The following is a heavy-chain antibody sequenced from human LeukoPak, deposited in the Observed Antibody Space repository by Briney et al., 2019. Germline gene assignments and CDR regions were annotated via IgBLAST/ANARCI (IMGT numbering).Heavy chain of an antibody. CDR1: GYTFTSYG. V-gene: IGHV1-18*01. D-gene: IGHD4-17*01. CDR2: ISAYNGNT. Sequence: GDSVKVSCKASGYTFTSYGISWVRQAPGQGLEWMGWISAYNGNTNYAQKLQGRVTMTTDTSTSTAYMELRSLRSDDTAVYYCARDSYGDYGDDAFDIWGQGTMVTVSS. J-gene: IGHJ3*02. CDR3: ARDSYGDYGDDAFDI.